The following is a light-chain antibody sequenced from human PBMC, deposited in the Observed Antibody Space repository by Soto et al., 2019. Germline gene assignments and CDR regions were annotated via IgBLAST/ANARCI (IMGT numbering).Light chain of an antibody. CDR3: CSYAGSSTLV. V-gene: IGLV2-23*01. J-gene: IGLJ2*01. Sequence: QSALTQPASVSGSPGQSITISCTGTSSDVGSYNLVSWYQQHPSKAPKLMIYEGSKRPSGVSNRFSGSKSGNTASLTISGLQAEGEADYYCCSYAGSSTLVFGGGTKLTVL. CDR2: EGS. CDR1: SSDVGSYNL.